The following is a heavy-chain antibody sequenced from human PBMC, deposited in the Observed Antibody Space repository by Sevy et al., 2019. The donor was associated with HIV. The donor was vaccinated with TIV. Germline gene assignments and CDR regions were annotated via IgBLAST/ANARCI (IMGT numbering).Heavy chain of an antibody. CDR1: GYTFTSYG. CDR2: ISAYNGNT. CDR3: ARDRYYGSGSYYDYYYYYGMDV. V-gene: IGHV1-18*01. Sequence: ASVKVSCKASGYTFTSYGISWVRQAPGQGLEWMGWISAYNGNTNYAQMLQGRVTMTTDTSTSTAYMELRSLRSDDTAVYYCARDRYYGSGSYYDYYYYYGMDVWGQGTTVTVSS. D-gene: IGHD3-10*01. J-gene: IGHJ6*02.